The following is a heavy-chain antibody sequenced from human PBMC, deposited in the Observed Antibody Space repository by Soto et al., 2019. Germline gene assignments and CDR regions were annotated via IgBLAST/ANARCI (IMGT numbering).Heavy chain of an antibody. CDR3: ATQLERLPVPY. J-gene: IGHJ4*02. V-gene: IGHV3-23*01. D-gene: IGHD1-1*01. Sequence: GGSLRLSCAASGFNFDDYSMHWVRQAPGKGLEWVSAISGSGGSTYYADSVKGRFTISRDNSKNTLYLQMNSLRAEDTAVYYCATQLERLPVPYWGQGTLVTVSS. CDR2: ISGSGGST. CDR1: GFNFDDYS.